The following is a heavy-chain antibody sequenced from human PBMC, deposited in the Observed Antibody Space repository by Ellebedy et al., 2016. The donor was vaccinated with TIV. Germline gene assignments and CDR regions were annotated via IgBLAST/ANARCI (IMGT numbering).Heavy chain of an antibody. V-gene: IGHV5-51*01. J-gene: IGHJ6*02. CDR3: ARHASRGAGSSSLGMDV. CDR2: IYPGDSDT. CDR1: GYIFTNNW. Sequence: ESLKISCKGSGYIFTNNWIGWVRQMPGKGLEWMGIIYPGDSDTRYSPSFQGQVTFSADKSISTAYLQWSSLKASDTAMYYCARHASRGAGSSSLGMDVWGQGTTVTVSS. D-gene: IGHD6-6*01.